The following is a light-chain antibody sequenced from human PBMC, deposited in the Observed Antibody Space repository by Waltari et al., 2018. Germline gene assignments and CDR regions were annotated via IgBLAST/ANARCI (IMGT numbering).Light chain of an antibody. V-gene: IGLV1-40*01. CDR2: GNN. CDR3: QSFDNMLSGGVV. Sequence: QSVLTQPPSVSGTPAQRVTIPCSGSPSNIGAGHHVPWYPPLPATAPKLPMYGNNKRPAGVPDRFSGSKSGTSASLAITWLQADDEADYFCQSFDNMLSGGVVFGGGTKLAVL. J-gene: IGLJ2*01. CDR1: PSNIGAGHH.